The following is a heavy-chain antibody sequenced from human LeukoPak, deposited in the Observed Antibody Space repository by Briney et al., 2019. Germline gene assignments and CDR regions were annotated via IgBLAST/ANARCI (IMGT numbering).Heavy chain of an antibody. J-gene: IGHJ4*02. CDR3: ARGHKDGYNVYGY. V-gene: IGHV1-8*02. CDR1: GYTFTSNA. Sequence: GASVKVSCKASGYTFTSNAMNWVRQATGQRLEWMGWMNPNSGNTGYAQKFQGRVTMTRNTSISTAYMELSSLRSEDTAVYYCARGHKDGYNVYGYWGQGTLVTVSS. D-gene: IGHD5-24*01. CDR2: MNPNSGNT.